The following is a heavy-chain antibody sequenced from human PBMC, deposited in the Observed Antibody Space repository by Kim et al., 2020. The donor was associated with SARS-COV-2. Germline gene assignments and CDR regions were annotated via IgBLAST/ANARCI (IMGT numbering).Heavy chain of an antibody. CDR1: GFTFGDYA. D-gene: IGHD3-9*01. CDR3: AKGRVLRYFDWLPTAAMDV. V-gene: IGHV3-9*01. Sequence: GGSLRLSCAASGFTFGDYAMHWVRQAPGKGLEWVSGISWNSGSIGYADSVKGRFTISRDNAKNSLYLQMNSLRAEDTALYYCAKGRVLRYFDWLPTAAMDVWGKGTTVTVSS. J-gene: IGHJ6*03. CDR2: ISWNSGSI.